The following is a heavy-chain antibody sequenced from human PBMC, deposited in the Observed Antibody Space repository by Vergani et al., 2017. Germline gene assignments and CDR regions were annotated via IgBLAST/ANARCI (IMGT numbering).Heavy chain of an antibody. Sequence: QVQLQQWGAGLLKPSETLSLTCAVYGGSFSGYYWNWIRQPPGKGLEWIGEINHSGSTNYNPSLKSRVTISVDTSKNQFSLKLSSVTAADTAVYYCARHRPYMGSSWYNWYFDLWGRGTLVTVSS. D-gene: IGHD6-13*01. CDR1: GGSFSGYY. V-gene: IGHV4-34*01. CDR2: INHSGST. CDR3: ARHRPYMGSSWYNWYFDL. J-gene: IGHJ2*01.